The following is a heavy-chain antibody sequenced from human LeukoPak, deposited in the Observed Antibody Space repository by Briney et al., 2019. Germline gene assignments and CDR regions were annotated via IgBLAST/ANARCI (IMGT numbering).Heavy chain of an antibody. Sequence: GGSLRLSCAASGFTFSSYAMSWVRQAPGKGREWVSAISGSGGSTYYVDSVNGRFTISRDNSKNTLYLQANSLRAEDTAVYYCAMVRGVIRYFDYWGQGTLVTVSS. CDR3: AMVRGVIRYFDY. CDR2: ISGSGGST. CDR1: GFTFSSYA. D-gene: IGHD3-10*01. J-gene: IGHJ4*02. V-gene: IGHV3-23*01.